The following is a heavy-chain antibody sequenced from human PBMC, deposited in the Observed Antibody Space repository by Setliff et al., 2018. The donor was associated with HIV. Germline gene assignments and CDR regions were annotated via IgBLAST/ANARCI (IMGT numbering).Heavy chain of an antibody. V-gene: IGHV7-4-1*02. CDR1: GYSFINDA. CDR3: ARALYGEYGGDLNWLDP. J-gene: IGHJ5*02. Sequence: ASVKVSCKTSGYSFINDAINWVRQAPGQGLQWMGWINTQTGSPTYAQDFTGRFVFSVDSTVTTAYLQISGLKADDTAVYYCARALYGEYGGDLNWLDPWGQGTLVTVSS. D-gene: IGHD4-17*01. CDR2: INTQTGSP.